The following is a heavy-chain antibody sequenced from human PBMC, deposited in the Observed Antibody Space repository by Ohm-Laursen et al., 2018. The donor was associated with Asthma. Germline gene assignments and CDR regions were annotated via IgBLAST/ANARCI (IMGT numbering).Heavy chain of an antibody. CDR1: GFTFSDYY. D-gene: IGHD2-15*01. J-gene: IGHJ4*02. CDR3: ARPSCSGTKCSSELEY. Sequence: GSLRLSCTASGFTFSDYYMTWIRQAPGKGLEWVSYISSHARNIYYADSVKGRFTISRDNAKNSQDLQMNNLRAEDTAVYFCARPSCSGTKCSSELEYWGQGTLVTVSS. CDR2: ISSHARNI. V-gene: IGHV3-11*01.